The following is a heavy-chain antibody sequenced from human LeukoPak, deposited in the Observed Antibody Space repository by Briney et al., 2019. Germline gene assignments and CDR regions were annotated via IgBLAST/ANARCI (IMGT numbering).Heavy chain of an antibody. D-gene: IGHD1-7*01. Sequence: SETLSLTCTVSGGSISSSSYYWGWIRQPPGTGLEWIGSTYYSGSTYYNPSLKSRVTISLDTSKNQFSLKLSSVTAADTAVYYCARRKKGTRPFDYWGQGTLVTVSS. V-gene: IGHV4-39*01. CDR1: GGSISSSSYY. J-gene: IGHJ4*02. CDR3: ARRKKGTRPFDY. CDR2: TYYSGST.